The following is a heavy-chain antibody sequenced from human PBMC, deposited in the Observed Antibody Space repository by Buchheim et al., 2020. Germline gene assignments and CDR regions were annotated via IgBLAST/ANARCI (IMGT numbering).Heavy chain of an antibody. D-gene: IGHD3-16*02. CDR2: ISYDVSNK. J-gene: IGHJ4*02. CDR3: AKVISDDYVWGSYRYTGFDY. Sequence: VQLVESGGGVVQPGRSLRLSCAASGFTFSSYGMHWVRQAPGKGLAWVAVISYDVSNKYYAVSVKGRFTISRDNSKNTLYLQMNSLRAEDTAVYYCAKVISDDYVWGSYRYTGFDYWGQGTL. V-gene: IGHV3-30*18. CDR1: GFTFSSYG.